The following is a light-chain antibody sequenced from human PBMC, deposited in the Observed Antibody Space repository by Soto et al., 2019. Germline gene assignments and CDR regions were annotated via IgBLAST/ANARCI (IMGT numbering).Light chain of an antibody. J-gene: IGLJ7*01. V-gene: IGLV1-44*01. CDR3: AAWDDSLKELV. CDR1: SFNIGSNT. CDR2: SNS. Sequence: QSVLTQPPSASGTPGQRVTISCSGSSFNIGSNTVNWYQQLPGTAPKLLIYSNSQRPSGVPDRFSGSKSGTADSLALSGLQSEYEADYDCAAWDDSLKELVFGGGTQLTVL.